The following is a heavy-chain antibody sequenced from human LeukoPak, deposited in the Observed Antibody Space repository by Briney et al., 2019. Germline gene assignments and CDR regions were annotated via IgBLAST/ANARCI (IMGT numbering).Heavy chain of an antibody. V-gene: IGHV3-30*18. Sequence: GGSLRLSCAASRFTFSSYGMHWVRQAPGKGLEWVAVISYDGSNKYYADSVKGRFTISRDDSKNTLYLQMNSLRAEDTAVYYCAKGITGTTHPWGQGTLVTVSS. CDR2: ISYDGSNK. CDR3: AKGITGTTHP. D-gene: IGHD1-7*01. J-gene: IGHJ5*02. CDR1: RFTFSSYG.